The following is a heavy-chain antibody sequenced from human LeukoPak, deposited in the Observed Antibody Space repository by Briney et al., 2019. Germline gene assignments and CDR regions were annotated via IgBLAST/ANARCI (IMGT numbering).Heavy chain of an antibody. J-gene: IGHJ4*02. CDR3: ARDLGSGSPGDFDY. CDR1: GFTFSSYS. CDR2: ISSSSSYI. Sequence: PGGTLTLSCAASGFTFSSYSRNWIRQPPGKGLEWVSSISSSSSYIYYADSVKGRFTISRDNAKNSLYLQMNSLRAEDTAVYYCARDLGSGSPGDFDYWGQGTLVTVSS. D-gene: IGHD1-26*01. V-gene: IGHV3-21*01.